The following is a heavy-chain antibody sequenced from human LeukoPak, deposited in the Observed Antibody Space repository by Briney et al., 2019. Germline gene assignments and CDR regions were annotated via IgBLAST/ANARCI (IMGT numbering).Heavy chain of an antibody. Sequence: SETLSLTCTVSGGSLRSYYWSWIRQHPGKGLEWIGYIHYSGSTYYNAPLKSRVTISVDTSKNQLSLKLSSVTAADTAVYYCARASSYSGYDAYYFEYWGQGTLVTVSS. CDR3: ARASSYSGYDAYYFEY. J-gene: IGHJ4*02. CDR1: GGSLRSYY. D-gene: IGHD5-12*01. CDR2: IHYSGST. V-gene: IGHV4-31*03.